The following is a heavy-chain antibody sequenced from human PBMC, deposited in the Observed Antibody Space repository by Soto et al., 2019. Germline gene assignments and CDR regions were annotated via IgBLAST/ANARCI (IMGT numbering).Heavy chain of an antibody. CDR1: GFTFSSYA. D-gene: IGHD2-15*01. V-gene: IGHV3-23*01. Sequence: PGGSLRLSCAASGFTFSSYAMSWVRLAPGKGLEWVSAISGSGGSTYYADSVKGRFTISRDNSKNTLYLQMNSLRAEDTAVYYCAKDPASIGCSGGSCYGGGFDPWGQGTLVTVSS. CDR3: AKDPASIGCSGGSCYGGGFDP. CDR2: ISGSGGST. J-gene: IGHJ5*02.